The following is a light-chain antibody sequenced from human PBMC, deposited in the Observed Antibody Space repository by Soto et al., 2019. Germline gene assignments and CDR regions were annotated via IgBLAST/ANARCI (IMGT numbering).Light chain of an antibody. CDR3: QQLKSYPLP. CDR2: GAS. V-gene: IGKV1-9*01. Sequence: IPFTQSPSSLSASQGDSGTIXXRASQGSSTYLAWYQQKPGKAPKLXIYGASTLQSGVPSRFSGSGAGTDFTLTISSLPPEDFATSYCQQLKSYPLPFGQGTRLEIK. J-gene: IGKJ5*01. CDR1: QGSSTY.